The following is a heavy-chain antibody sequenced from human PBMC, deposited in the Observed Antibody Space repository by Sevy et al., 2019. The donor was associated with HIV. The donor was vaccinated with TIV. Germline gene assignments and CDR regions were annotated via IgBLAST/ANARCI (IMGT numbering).Heavy chain of an antibody. CDR3: AREGCTKPHDY. CDR1: GFTFSKYS. D-gene: IGHD2-8*01. Sequence: GGSLRLSCAASGFTFSKYSMSWVRQPPGKGLEWVSTLSFGCGEINYADSVKGRFTISRDNSKSPVYLQMNNLMPEDAAVYYCAREGCTKPHDYWGQGTLVTVSS. V-gene: IGHV3-23*01. J-gene: IGHJ4*02. CDR2: LSFGCGEI.